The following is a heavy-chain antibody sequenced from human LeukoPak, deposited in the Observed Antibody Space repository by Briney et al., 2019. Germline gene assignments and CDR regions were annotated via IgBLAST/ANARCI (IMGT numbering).Heavy chain of an antibody. V-gene: IGHV4-4*09. CDR2: INTKGET. J-gene: IGHJ4*02. D-gene: IGHD2-21*01. CDR1: GVSMSAYQ. Sequence: SETLSLTRTVSGVSMSAYQWSWVRESPEKGLEWIGCINTKGETSYNPSLKSRVTTSVDTSKSQFSLRLTSVTAADTAVYYCATSNDAKIAPFDHWGQGAPVTVSS. CDR3: ATSNDAKIAPFDH.